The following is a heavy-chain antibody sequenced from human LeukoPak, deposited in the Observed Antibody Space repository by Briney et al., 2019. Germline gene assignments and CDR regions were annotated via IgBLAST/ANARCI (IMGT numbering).Heavy chain of an antibody. V-gene: IGHV1-69*13. CDR3: AREATRPSGSYYVWFDP. CDR2: IIPIFGTA. D-gene: IGHD1-26*01. J-gene: IGHJ5*02. Sequence: SVKVSCKASGGTFSSYAISWVRQAPGQGLEWMGGIIPIFGTANYAQKFQGRVTITADESTSTAYMELSSLRSEDTAVYYCAREATRPSGSYYVWFDPWGQGTLVTVSS. CDR1: GGTFSSYA.